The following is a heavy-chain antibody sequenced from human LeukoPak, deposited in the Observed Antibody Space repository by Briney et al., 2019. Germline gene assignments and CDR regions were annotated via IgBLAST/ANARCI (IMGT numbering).Heavy chain of an antibody. J-gene: IGHJ5*02. V-gene: IGHV4-4*07. CDR3: ARGPRRIRGIVNNWFDP. D-gene: IGHD1-26*01. Sequence: SETLSLTCTVSGGSINSYYWSWIRQPAGKGLEWIGRIYTSGTTNYNPSLKSRVTMSVDTSKNHFSLQLRSVTAADTAVYYCARGPRRIRGIVNNWFDPWGQGTLVTVSS. CDR1: GGSINSYY. CDR2: IYTSGTT.